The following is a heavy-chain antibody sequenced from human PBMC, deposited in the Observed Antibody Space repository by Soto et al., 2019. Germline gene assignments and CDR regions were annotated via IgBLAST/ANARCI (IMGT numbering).Heavy chain of an antibody. Sequence: QPGGSLRLSCAASGFTFSSYAMSWVRQAPGKGMEWVAAISGSGGSTYYADSVKGRFTISRENSKNTLYLQMNSLRAEDAAVYYCAKDLVGSNADYYDYWGQGTLVTVSS. J-gene: IGHJ4*02. V-gene: IGHV3-23*01. CDR1: GFTFSSYA. CDR2: ISGSGGST. CDR3: AKDLVGSNADYYDY. D-gene: IGHD2-15*01.